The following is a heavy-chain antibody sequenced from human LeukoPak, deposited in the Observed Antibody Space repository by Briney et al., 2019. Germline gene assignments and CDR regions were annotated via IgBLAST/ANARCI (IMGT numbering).Heavy chain of an antibody. J-gene: IGHJ4*02. CDR2: ISSNSRTT. V-gene: IGHV3-48*01. Sequence: GGSLRLSCAASGFAFSSYSMDWVRQAPGKGLELVSYISSNSRTTYYADSVKGRFTISRDNAKNSLYLQMNSLRVEDTAVYYCARGYCSGGTCPTFIDYWGQGTLVTVSS. CDR1: GFAFSSYS. D-gene: IGHD2-15*01. CDR3: ARGYCSGGTCPTFIDY.